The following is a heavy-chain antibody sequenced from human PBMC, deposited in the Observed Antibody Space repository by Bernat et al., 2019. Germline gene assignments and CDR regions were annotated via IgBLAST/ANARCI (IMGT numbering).Heavy chain of an antibody. V-gene: IGHV3-30-3*01. Sequence: QVQLVESGGGVVQPGRSLRLSCAASGFTFSSYAMHWVRQAPGKGLEWVAVISYDGSNKYYADSVKGRFTISRDNSKNTLYLQMNGLRAEDTAVYYCARDVQTLIAAAGTLYNGGWSSPLDYWGQGTLVTVSS. CDR3: ARDVQTLIAAAGTLYNGGWSSPLDY. D-gene: IGHD6-13*01. CDR2: ISYDGSNK. CDR1: GFTFSSYA. J-gene: IGHJ4*02.